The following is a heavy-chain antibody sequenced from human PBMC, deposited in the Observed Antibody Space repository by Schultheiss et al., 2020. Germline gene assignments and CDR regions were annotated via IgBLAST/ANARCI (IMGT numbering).Heavy chain of an antibody. CDR1: GFTFSDYY. CDR3: ASEDRSGSSWTFYYYYYGMDV. Sequence: GGSLRLSCAASGFTFSDYYMSWIRQAPGKGLEWVAVISYDGSNKYYADSVKGRFTISRDNSKNTLYLQMNSLRAEDTAVYYCASEDRSGSSWTFYYYYYGMDVWGKGTTVTGSS. D-gene: IGHD6-13*01. V-gene: IGHV3-30-3*01. J-gene: IGHJ6*04. CDR2: ISYDGSNK.